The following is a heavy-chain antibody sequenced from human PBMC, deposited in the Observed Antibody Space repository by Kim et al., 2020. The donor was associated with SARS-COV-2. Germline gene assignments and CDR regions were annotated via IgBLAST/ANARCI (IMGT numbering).Heavy chain of an antibody. J-gene: IGHJ6*02. CDR3: ARARDDAGDLYYYYYGMDV. Sequence: GESLKISCKGSGYSFTSYWIGWVRQMPGKGLEWMGIIYPGDSDTRYSPSFQGQVTISADKSISTAYLPWSSLKASDTAMYYCARARDDAGDLYYYYYGMDVWGQGTTVTVS. CDR2: IYPGDSDT. CDR1: GYSFTSYW. V-gene: IGHV5-51*01. D-gene: IGHD1-1*01.